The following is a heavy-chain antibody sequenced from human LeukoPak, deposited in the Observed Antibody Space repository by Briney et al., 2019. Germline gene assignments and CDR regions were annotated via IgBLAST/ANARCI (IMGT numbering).Heavy chain of an antibody. V-gene: IGHV3-33*08. D-gene: IGHD4-17*01. CDR3: ARDKGTTCIDN. CDR1: GFSFTNFV. Sequence: PGGSLRLSCAASGFSFTNFVMTWVRQAPGKGLEWVAFIWSDGSNKYHADSVKGRFTISRGNSKDTLYLQMNSLRAEGTAVYYCARDKGTTCIDNWGQGALVTVSS. J-gene: IGHJ4*02. CDR2: IWSDGSNK.